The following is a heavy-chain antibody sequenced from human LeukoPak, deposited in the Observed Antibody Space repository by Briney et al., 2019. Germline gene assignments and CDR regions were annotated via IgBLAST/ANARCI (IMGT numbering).Heavy chain of an antibody. CDR1: GGSFSGYY. D-gene: IGHD3-10*01. CDR3: ARQMHYYGSVGLIDY. J-gene: IGHJ4*02. CDR2: INHSGST. V-gene: IGHV4-34*01. Sequence: SETLSLTCAVYGGSFSGYYWSWIRQPPGKGLEWIGEINHSGSTNYNPSLKSRVTISVDTSKNQFSLKLSSVTAADTAVYYCARQMHYYGSVGLIDYWGQGTLVTVSS.